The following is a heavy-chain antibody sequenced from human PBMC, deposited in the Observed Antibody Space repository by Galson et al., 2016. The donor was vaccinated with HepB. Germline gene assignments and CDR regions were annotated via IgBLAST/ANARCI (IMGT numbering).Heavy chain of an antibody. V-gene: IGHV3-33*01. CDR3: ERADNVITMRLFDY. CDR1: GVTLSYYA. D-gene: IGHD3-10*01. J-gene: IGHJ4*02. Sequence: SLRLSCAASGVTLSYYAMHWVRQAPGKGLEWVAVIWYDGSNKYYADSVKGRFIISRDDSKNTLYLQMNSLRVEDTAVYYWERADNVITMRLFDYLGQGTLVTVSS. CDR2: IWYDGSNK.